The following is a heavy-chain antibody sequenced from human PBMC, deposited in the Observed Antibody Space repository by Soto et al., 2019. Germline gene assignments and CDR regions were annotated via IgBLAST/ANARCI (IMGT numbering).Heavy chain of an antibody. CDR2: INAGNGNT. CDR1: GYTFTSYA. V-gene: IGHV1-3*01. CDR3: ARDSYGDYGWFDP. Sequence: VASVKVSCKASGYTFTSYAMHWVRQAPGQRLEWMGWINAGNGNTKYSQKFQGRVTITRDTSASTAYMELSSLRSEDTAVYYCARDSYGDYGWFDPWGQGTLVTVSS. D-gene: IGHD4-17*01. J-gene: IGHJ5*02.